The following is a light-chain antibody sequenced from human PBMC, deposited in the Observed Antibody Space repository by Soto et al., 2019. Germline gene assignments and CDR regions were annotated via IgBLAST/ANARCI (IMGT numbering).Light chain of an antibody. CDR1: QSVGGY. V-gene: IGKV3-11*01. Sequence: EIVLTQYPATLSFSPGERAKVSCRASQSVGGYLAWYQQRPGQAPRVLIYDASNRATGIPVSFSGSGSGTDFTLTISSLEPEDFAVYYCQQRSNWPITFGQGARLEIK. J-gene: IGKJ5*01. CDR3: QQRSNWPIT. CDR2: DAS.